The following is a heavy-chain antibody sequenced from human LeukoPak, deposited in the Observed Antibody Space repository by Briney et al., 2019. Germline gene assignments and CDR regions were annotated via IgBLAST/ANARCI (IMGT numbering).Heavy chain of an antibody. J-gene: IGHJ3*02. D-gene: IGHD3-22*01. CDR2: FDPEDGET. CDR1: GYTLTELS. Sequence: ASAKVSCKVSGYTLTELSMHWVRQALGKGLEWMGCFDPEDGETIYAQKFQGRVTMTEDTSTDTAYMELSSLRSEDTAVYYCATARPDQYYYDSSGLEHRANAFDIWGQGTMATVSS. V-gene: IGHV1-24*01. CDR3: ATARPDQYYYDSSGLEHRANAFDI.